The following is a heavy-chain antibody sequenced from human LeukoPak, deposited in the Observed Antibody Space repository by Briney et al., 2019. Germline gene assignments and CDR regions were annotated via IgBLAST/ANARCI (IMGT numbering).Heavy chain of an antibody. CDR2: INAGNGDT. D-gene: IGHD2-21*01. CDR3: ARDDCGDTCYPGGY. V-gene: IGHV1-3*01. Sequence: ASVKVSCKASGYTFTKYVVHWVRQAPGQRPEWMGWINAGNGDTKYSQNFQDRVTITRDTSANTAYMELSSLTSEDTALYYCARDDCGDTCYPGGYWGQGTLITVSS. J-gene: IGHJ4*02. CDR1: GYTFTKYV.